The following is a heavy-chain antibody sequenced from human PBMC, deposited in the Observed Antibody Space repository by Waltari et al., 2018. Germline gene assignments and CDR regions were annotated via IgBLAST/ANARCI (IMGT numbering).Heavy chain of an antibody. CDR2: VHYTGNP. CDR1: GGSISTKHFY. V-gene: IGHV4-39*01. Sequence: QLQLQESGPGLVKSSETLSLICSVPGGSISTKHFYWGWIRQTPGKGLEWIGSVHYTGNPYYNPPLKHRVTISVDSSKNEFSLRLRSVTASDTAVYYCARLFNHYIDVWGRGTAVTVSS. CDR3: ARLFNHYIDV. J-gene: IGHJ6*03.